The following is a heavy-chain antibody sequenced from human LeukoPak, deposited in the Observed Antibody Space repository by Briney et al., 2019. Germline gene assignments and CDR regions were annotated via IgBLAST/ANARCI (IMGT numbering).Heavy chain of an antibody. CDR1: GFTFKNYA. CDR3: ANVMDV. J-gene: IGHJ6*03. Sequence: GGSLRLSCAASGFTFKNYAMSWVRQAPGKGLEWISAISNNAVSTYYADSVKGRFTISRDNSKNTLYLQMNSLRAEDTAVYYCANVMDVWGKGTTVTVSS. CDR2: ISNNAVST. V-gene: IGHV3-23*01.